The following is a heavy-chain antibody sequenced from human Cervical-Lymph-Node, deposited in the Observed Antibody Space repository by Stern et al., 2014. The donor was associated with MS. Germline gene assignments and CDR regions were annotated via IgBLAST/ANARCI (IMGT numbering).Heavy chain of an antibody. J-gene: IGHJ4*02. D-gene: IGHD3-22*01. CDR1: GGTFSSYG. CDR3: VREFNYDTSGYYFYY. V-gene: IGHV1-69*01. Sequence: QVQLVQSGAEVKKPGSSVKVSCKASGGTFSSYGISWVRQAPGQGLEWMGGIIPIFGRANYAQKFQGRVTITADESTTTAYMELSSLRSEDTAVYYCVREFNYDTSGYYFYYGGQGTLVTVSS. CDR2: IIPIFGRA.